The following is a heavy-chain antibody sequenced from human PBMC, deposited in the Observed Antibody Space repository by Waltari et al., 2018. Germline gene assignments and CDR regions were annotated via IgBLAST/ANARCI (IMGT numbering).Heavy chain of an antibody. CDR1: GYSISSGYY. D-gene: IGHD5-18*01. Sequence: QVQLQESGPGLVKPSETLSLTCAVSGYSISSGYYWGGIRQPPGKGLEWIGSSYHSGSTYYNPSLKSRVTISVDTSKNQFSLKLSSVTAADTAVYYCARAHSVDTAMVTYWFDPWGQGTLVTVSS. CDR2: SYHSGST. V-gene: IGHV4-38-2*01. J-gene: IGHJ5*02. CDR3: ARAHSVDTAMVTYWFDP.